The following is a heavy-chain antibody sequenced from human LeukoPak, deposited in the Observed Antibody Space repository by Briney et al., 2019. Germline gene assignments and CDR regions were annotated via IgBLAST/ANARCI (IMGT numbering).Heavy chain of an antibody. CDR2: ISSSSSMI. D-gene: IGHD1-1*01. CDR1: GFTFSSYS. CDR3: ARLGTHWNYWYFDL. Sequence: TGGSLRLSCAASGFTFSSYSMNWVRQAPGKGLEWVSYISSSSSMIYYADSVKGRLTISRDNGKNSLYLQMNSLRDEDTAVYYCARLGTHWNYWYFDLWGRGTLVTVSS. J-gene: IGHJ2*01. V-gene: IGHV3-48*02.